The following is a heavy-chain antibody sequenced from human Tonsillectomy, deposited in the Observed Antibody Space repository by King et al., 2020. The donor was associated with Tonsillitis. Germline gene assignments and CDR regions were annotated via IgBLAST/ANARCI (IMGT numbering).Heavy chain of an antibody. Sequence: LQLQESGSGLVKPSQTLSLTCAVSGGYISTGSHAWTWIRQPPGQGLEWIGHIYNTGSTIFNPSLRSRLTMSVDRSKNQFSLKLTSVTAADTAVYYCARDLGYYFDHWGQGTLVTVSS. CDR2: IYNTGST. CDR1: GGYISTGSHA. CDR3: ARDLGYYFDH. D-gene: IGHD6-13*01. J-gene: IGHJ4*02. V-gene: IGHV4-30-2*01.